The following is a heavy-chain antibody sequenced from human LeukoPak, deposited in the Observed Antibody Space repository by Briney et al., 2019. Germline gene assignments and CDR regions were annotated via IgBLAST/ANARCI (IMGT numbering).Heavy chain of an antibody. Sequence: RASVKVSCKASGYTFTGYYMHWVRQAPGQRLEWMGWINPNSGGTNYAQKFQGRVTMTRDTSISTAYMELSRLRSDDTAVYSCARISRVGATGHYYYYMDVWGKGTTVTVSS. J-gene: IGHJ6*03. V-gene: IGHV1-2*02. CDR3: ARISRVGATGHYYYYMDV. D-gene: IGHD1-26*01. CDR1: GYTFTGYY. CDR2: INPNSGGT.